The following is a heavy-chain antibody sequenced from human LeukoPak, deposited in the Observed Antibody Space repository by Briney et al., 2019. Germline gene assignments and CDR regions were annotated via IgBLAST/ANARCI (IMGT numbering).Heavy chain of an antibody. V-gene: IGHV3-53*01. CDR3: ARSEQWLAWNY. J-gene: IGHJ4*02. CDR1: GFTFSSYE. D-gene: IGHD6-19*01. CDR2: IYSGDST. Sequence: PGGSLRLSCAASGFTFSSYEMNWVRQAPGKGLEWVSVIYSGDSTQYADSVKGRFTISRDNSKNTLYLQMNSLRADDTAMYYCARSEQWLAWNYWGQGTLVTVSS.